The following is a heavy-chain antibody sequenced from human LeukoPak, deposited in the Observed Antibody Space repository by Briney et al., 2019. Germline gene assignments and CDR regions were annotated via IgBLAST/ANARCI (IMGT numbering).Heavy chain of an antibody. J-gene: IGHJ4*02. CDR3: AKQGGNTFYFDY. D-gene: IGHD4-23*01. CDR1: RSTFSSYT. Sequence: GGSLRLSCAASRSTFSSYTMGWVRQAPGKGLEWVSAISGSGAGTTYADSVKGRFTISRDNSKNTVCLQMNSLRAEDTAVYYCAKQGGNTFYFDYWGQGTLVTVSS. V-gene: IGHV3-23*01. CDR2: ISGSGAGT.